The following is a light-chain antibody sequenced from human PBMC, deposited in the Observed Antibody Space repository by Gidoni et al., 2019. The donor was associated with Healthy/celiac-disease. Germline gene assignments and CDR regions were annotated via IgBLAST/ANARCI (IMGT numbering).Light chain of an antibody. CDR3: QQYGSSLLT. V-gene: IGKV3-20*01. J-gene: IGKJ4*01. CDR2: GAS. Sequence: EIVSTQSPGTLSLSPGARATLHCRPSQNVSSSYLAWYQQKPGQAPRLLIYGASSRATGIPDRFSGSGSGTDFTLTISSLEPEDFAVYYCQQYGSSLLTFGGGTKVEIK. CDR1: QNVSSSY.